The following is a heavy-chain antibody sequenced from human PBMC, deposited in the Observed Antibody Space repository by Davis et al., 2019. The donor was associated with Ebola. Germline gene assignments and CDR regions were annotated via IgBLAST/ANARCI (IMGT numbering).Heavy chain of an antibody. CDR3: ASTPGWYYHH. V-gene: IGHV3-7*01. D-gene: IGHD2-15*01. CDR2: IKEDGSEK. CDR1: GLTLSTYS. Sequence: PGGSLRLSCAASGLTLSTYSMPWVRQLPGKGLEWVAKIKEDGSEKYYVDSVKGRFTISRDNAKNSLYLQMNSLRVEDTAVYYCASTPGWYYHHWGQGTLVSVSS. J-gene: IGHJ1*01.